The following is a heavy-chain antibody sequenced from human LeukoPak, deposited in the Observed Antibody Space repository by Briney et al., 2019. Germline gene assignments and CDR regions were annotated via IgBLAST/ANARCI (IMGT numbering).Heavy chain of an antibody. J-gene: IGHJ4*02. D-gene: IGHD1-14*01. Sequence: PGGSLRLSCAPSGFTFSNAWMSWVRQAPGKGLEWVGRSRNKANSYTTEYAASVKGRFTISRDDSKNSLYLQMNSLKTEDTAVYYCTISPESLLDCWGQGTLVTVSS. V-gene: IGHV3-72*01. CDR2: SRNKANSYTT. CDR3: TISPESLLDC. CDR1: GFTFSNAW.